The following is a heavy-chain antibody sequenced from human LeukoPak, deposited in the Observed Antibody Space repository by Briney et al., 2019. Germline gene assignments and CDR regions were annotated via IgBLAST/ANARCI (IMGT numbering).Heavy chain of an antibody. CDR2: IIPILGIA. Sequence: GASVKVSCKSSGYTFTSYYMYWVRQAPGQGLEWMGRIIPILGIANYAQKFQGRVTITADKSTSTAYMELSSLRSEDTAVYYCASVLSGIAVAGSFDPWGQGALVTVSS. V-gene: IGHV1-69*02. J-gene: IGHJ5*02. CDR3: ASVLSGIAVAGSFDP. D-gene: IGHD6-19*01. CDR1: GYTFTSYY.